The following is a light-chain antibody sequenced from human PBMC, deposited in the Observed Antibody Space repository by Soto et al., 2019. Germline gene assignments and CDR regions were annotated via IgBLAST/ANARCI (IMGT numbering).Light chain of an antibody. Sequence: QSVLTQPPSASGTPGQRVTISCSGSSSNIGSNYVYCYQQLPGTAPKLLIYYNSQRPSGVPDRFSGSKSDTSASLAISGLLSEDEADYYCSAWDDSLRAVMFGGGTKLTVL. CDR3: SAWDDSLRAVM. V-gene: IGLV1-47*01. CDR2: YNS. CDR1: SSNIGSNY. J-gene: IGLJ3*02.